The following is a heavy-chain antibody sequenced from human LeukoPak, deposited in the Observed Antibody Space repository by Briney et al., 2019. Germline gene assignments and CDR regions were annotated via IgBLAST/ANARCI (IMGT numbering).Heavy chain of an antibody. Sequence: ASVKVSCKASGYTFTGYYMHWVRQAPGQGLEWMGWINPNSGGTNYAQNLQGRVTMTTDTSTSTAYMELRSLRSDDTAVYYCARDTALAVTLDYWGQGTLVTVSS. CDR2: INPNSGGT. D-gene: IGHD4-17*01. V-gene: IGHV1-2*02. CDR3: ARDTALAVTLDY. CDR1: GYTFTGYY. J-gene: IGHJ4*02.